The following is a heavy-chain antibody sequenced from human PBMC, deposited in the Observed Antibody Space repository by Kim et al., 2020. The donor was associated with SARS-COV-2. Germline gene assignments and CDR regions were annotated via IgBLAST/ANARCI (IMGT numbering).Heavy chain of an antibody. CDR2: IYSGGST. CDR3: ARGKGCSWL. J-gene: IGHJ1*01. CDR1: GFTVSSNY. D-gene: IGHD5-12*01. V-gene: IGHV3-66*01. Sequence: GGSLRLSCAASGFTVSSNYMSWVRQAPGKGLEWVSVIYSGGSTYYADASKGGFTISSSNSKNTLYLLMNSLIAEDTAAYYCARGKGCSWLWGHGTLVT.